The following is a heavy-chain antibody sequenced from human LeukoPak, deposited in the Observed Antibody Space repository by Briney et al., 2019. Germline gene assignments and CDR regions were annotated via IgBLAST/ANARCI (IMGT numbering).Heavy chain of an antibody. CDR1: GFTFSSYA. CDR2: IKSKTDGGTT. D-gene: IGHD4-17*01. V-gene: IGHV3-15*01. J-gene: IGHJ4*02. CDR3: TTDSTPVTTRGRY. Sequence: GGSLRLSCAASGFTFSSYAMSWVRQAPGKGLEWVGRIKSKTDGGTTDYAAPVKDRFTISRDDSTNTLFLQMNSLKTEDTAVYFCTTDSTPVTTRGRYWGQGTLVTVSS.